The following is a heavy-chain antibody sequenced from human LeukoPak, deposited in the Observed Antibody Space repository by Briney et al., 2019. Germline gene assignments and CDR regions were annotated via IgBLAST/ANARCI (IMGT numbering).Heavy chain of an antibody. Sequence: ASVKVSCKASGGTFSSYAISWVRQAPGQGLEWMGGIIPIFGTANYAQKFQGRVTITADESTSTAYMELRSLRSDDTAVYYCARTHDYGDYVSDYYYYYIDVRGKGTSVTDSS. CDR1: GGTFSSYA. CDR3: ARTHDYGDYVSDYYYYYIDV. J-gene: IGHJ6*03. V-gene: IGHV1-69*13. CDR2: IIPIFGTA. D-gene: IGHD4-17*01.